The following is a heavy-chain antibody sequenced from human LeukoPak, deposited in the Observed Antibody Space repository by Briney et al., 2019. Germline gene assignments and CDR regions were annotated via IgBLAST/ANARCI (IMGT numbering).Heavy chain of an antibody. CDR2: INHSGIT. D-gene: IGHD4-17*01. J-gene: IGHJ4*02. CDR3: ANPARDFADSGAITW. Sequence: SETLSLTCAVYGGSFSYYYWSWIRQPPGKGLEWIGEINHSGITNYNPSLKSRVTISADTSKDQFSLKLTSVAAADTAVYYCANPARDFADSGAITWWGQGTLVTVSS. V-gene: IGHV4-34*01. CDR1: GGSFSYYY.